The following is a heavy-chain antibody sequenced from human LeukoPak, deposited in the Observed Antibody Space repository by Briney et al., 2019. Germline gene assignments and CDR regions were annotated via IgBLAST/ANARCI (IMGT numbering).Heavy chain of an antibody. Sequence: SETLSLTCTVSGGSISSYYWSWIRQPPGKGLEWIGYMHYSGSTNYNPSPKSRITISIDKSKTHFSLKLSSVTAADTAVYYCARLSANYFDNWGQGTLVTVSS. CDR3: ARLSANYFDN. J-gene: IGHJ4*02. CDR2: MHYSGST. D-gene: IGHD3-22*01. CDR1: GGSISSYY. V-gene: IGHV4-59*01.